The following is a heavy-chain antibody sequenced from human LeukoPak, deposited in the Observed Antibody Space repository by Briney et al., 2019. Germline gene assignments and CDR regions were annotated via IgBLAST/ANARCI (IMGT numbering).Heavy chain of an antibody. CDR3: ARDRLKEQKVRYFDH. V-gene: IGHV3-33*08. D-gene: IGHD6-13*01. Sequence: RGSLRLSCTAPGFTFSSYGRHWVRKGPVKGLETVAVIWYEGSNQSYVDSVKGRFTISRDNSKNMLYLQMSSLRAEDTAVYYCARDRLKEQKVRYFDHWGQGALVTVAT. J-gene: IGHJ4*02. CDR1: GFTFSSYG. CDR2: IWYEGSNQ.